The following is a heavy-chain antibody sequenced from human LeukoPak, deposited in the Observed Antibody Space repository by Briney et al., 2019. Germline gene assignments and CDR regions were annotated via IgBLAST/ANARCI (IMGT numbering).Heavy chain of an antibody. J-gene: IGHJ6*04. CDR3: ARRTAGAKDL. CDR1: GFIFSDSV. D-gene: IGHD6-19*01. CDR2: ISSTGYT. V-gene: IGHV3-23*05. Sequence: GGSLRLSFAASGFIFSDSVMSWVRQAPGKGLEWVAAISSTGYTDNADSLKGRFSISRDNSKDTLYLQMNSLRVDDTAIYYCARRTAGAKDLWGKGTTVTVSP.